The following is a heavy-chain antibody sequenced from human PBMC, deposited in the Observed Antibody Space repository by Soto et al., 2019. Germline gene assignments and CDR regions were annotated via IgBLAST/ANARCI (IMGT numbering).Heavy chain of an antibody. CDR2: ISGSGGST. CDR3: AKDPVDDYVWGSYRYMGY. V-gene: IGHV3-23*01. CDR1: GFTFSSYA. J-gene: IGHJ4*02. Sequence: GGSLRLSCAASGFTFSSYAMSWVRQAPGKGLEWVSAISGSGGSTYYADSVKGRFTISRDNSKNTLYLQMNSLRAEDTAVYYCAKDPVDDYVWGSYRYMGYWGQGTLVTVSS. D-gene: IGHD3-16*02.